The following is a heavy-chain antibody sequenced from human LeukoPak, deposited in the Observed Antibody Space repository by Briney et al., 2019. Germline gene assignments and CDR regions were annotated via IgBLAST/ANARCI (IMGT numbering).Heavy chain of an antibody. CDR2: IYYSGST. CDR1: GGSISSSSYY. J-gene: IGHJ4*02. Sequence: SETLSLTCTVSGGSISSSSYYWGWIRQPPGKGLEWIGSIYYSGSTYYNPSLKSRVTISVDTSKNQFSLKLSSVTAADTAVYYCARHEAYCGGDCYWPVDVQPYYFDYWGQGTLVTVSS. D-gene: IGHD2-21*01. CDR3: ARHEAYCGGDCYWPVDVQPYYFDY. V-gene: IGHV4-39*01.